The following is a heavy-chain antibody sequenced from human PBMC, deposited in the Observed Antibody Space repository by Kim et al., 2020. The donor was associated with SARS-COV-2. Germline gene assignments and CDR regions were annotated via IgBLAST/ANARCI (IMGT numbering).Heavy chain of an antibody. CDR1: GFTFSNAW. V-gene: IGHV3-15*01. Sequence: GGSLRLSCAASGFTFSNAWMSWVRQAPGKGLEWVGRIKSKTDGGTTDYAAPVKGRFTISRDDSKNTLYLQMNSLKTEDTAVYYCTASSLLLGYCSGGSCYTGEVDVWGQGTTVTVSS. D-gene: IGHD2-15*01. CDR3: TASSLLLGYCSGGSCYTGEVDV. J-gene: IGHJ6*02. CDR2: IKSKTDGGTT.